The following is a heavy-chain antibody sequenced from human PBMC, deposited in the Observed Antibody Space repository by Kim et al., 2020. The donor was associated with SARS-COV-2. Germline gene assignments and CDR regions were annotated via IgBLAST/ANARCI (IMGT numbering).Heavy chain of an antibody. CDR1: GFTFSTYA. Sequence: GGSLRLSCAASGFTFSTYAMSWVRQAPGKGLEWVSGISASGDSTHYGDSLKGRFTISRDNSKNTLYLQMNSLTAEDTALYYCAKGADFWSGYERFDPWG. J-gene: IGHJ5*02. D-gene: IGHD3-3*01. CDR3: AKGADFWSGYERFDP. CDR2: ISASGDST. V-gene: IGHV3-23*01.